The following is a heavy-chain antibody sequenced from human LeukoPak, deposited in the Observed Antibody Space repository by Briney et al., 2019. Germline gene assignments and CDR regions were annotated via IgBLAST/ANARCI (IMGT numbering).Heavy chain of an antibody. J-gene: IGHJ4*02. CDR3: ARDWTGDLNFDN. Sequence: SQTLSLTCAISGDSVSSNSAAWTWITQSPSRGLEWLGRTYYRSKWYKNYAVSVKSRININPDTSKNQFSLQLNSVTPEDTAVYYCARDWTGDLNFDNWGQGTLVTVSS. CDR2: TYYRSKWYK. D-gene: IGHD3/OR15-3a*01. CDR1: GDSVSSNSAA. V-gene: IGHV6-1*01.